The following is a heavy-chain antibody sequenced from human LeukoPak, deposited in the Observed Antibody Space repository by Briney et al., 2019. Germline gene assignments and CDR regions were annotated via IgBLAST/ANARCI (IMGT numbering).Heavy chain of an antibody. V-gene: IGHV3-NL1*01. Sequence: PGGSLRLSCAASGFTFSSYGMHWVRQAPGKGLEWVSVIYSSGSTYYADSVKGRFTISRDNSKNTLHLQMNTLRAEDTAVYYCASRIATAGSVDYWGQGTQVTVSS. CDR1: GFTFSSYG. J-gene: IGHJ4*02. CDR3: ASRIATAGSVDY. D-gene: IGHD6-13*01. CDR2: IYSSGST.